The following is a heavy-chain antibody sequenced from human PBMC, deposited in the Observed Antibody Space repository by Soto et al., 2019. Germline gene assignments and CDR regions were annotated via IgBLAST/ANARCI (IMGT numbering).Heavy chain of an antibody. CDR2: SSSDGRYT. Sequence: LRLSFAASGFTFSSYWMHWVRQAPGKGLVWVSRSSSDGRYTTYADSVKGRFTISRDNAKNTLYLQMNSLRPEDTAVYYCARVGGNSGLDYWGQGTLVTVSS. J-gene: IGHJ4*02. V-gene: IGHV3-74*01. CDR3: ARVGGNSGLDY. D-gene: IGHD2-15*01. CDR1: GFTFSSYW.